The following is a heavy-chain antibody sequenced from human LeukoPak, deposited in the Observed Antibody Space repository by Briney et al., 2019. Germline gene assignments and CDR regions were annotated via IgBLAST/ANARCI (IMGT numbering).Heavy chain of an antibody. CDR3: ARGVLGVRGVTPHYYYYGMDV. J-gene: IGHJ6*04. CDR2: IKQDGSEK. V-gene: IGHV3-7*03. CDR1: GFTFSSYW. D-gene: IGHD3-10*01. Sequence: GGSLRLSCAASGFTFSSYWMSWVRQAPGKGREWVANIKQDGSEKYYVDSVKGRFTIPRDNAKNSLYLQMNSLRAEDTAVYYCARGVLGVRGVTPHYYYYGMDVWGKGTTVTVSS.